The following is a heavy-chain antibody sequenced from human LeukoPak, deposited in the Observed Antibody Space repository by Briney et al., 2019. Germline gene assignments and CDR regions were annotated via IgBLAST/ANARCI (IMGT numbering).Heavy chain of an antibody. Sequence: SVKVSCKASEGTFSSYAISWARQAPGQGLEWMGRIIPILGIANYAQKFQGRVTITADKSTSTAYMELSSLRSEDTAVYYCARGLMITFRGVIVAPEDYWGQGTLVTVSS. CDR3: ARGLMITFRGVIVAPEDY. CDR1: EGTFSSYA. CDR2: IIPILGIA. J-gene: IGHJ4*02. D-gene: IGHD3-16*02. V-gene: IGHV1-69*04.